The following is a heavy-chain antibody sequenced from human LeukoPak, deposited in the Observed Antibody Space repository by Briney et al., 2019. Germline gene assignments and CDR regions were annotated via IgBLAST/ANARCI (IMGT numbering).Heavy chain of an antibody. D-gene: IGHD3-22*01. CDR3: AKGGESSGYYGGPDY. J-gene: IGHJ4*02. Sequence: GGSLRLSCAASGFTFSSYSMNWVRQAPGKGLEWVSSISSSSSYIYYADSVKGRFTISRDNAKNSLYLQMNSLRAEDTAVYYCAKGGESSGYYGGPDYWGQGILVTVSS. V-gene: IGHV3-21*01. CDR2: ISSSSSYI. CDR1: GFTFSSYS.